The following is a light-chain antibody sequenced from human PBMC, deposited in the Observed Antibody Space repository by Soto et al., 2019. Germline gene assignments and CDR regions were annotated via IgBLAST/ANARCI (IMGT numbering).Light chain of an antibody. J-gene: IGKJ5*01. CDR2: AAS. Sequence: DLQMTQSPSSLSASVGDRVTITCRASQDISNYLAWFQQKPGKAPKSLIYAASNLESGVPPKFSGSASGTDFTLTISSLQPEDFATYYCQQYDSYPITFGQGTRLEIK. CDR3: QQYDSYPIT. V-gene: IGKV1-16*02. CDR1: QDISNY.